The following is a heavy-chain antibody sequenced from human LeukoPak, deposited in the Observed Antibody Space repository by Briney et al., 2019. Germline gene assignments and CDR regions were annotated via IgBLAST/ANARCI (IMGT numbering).Heavy chain of an antibody. J-gene: IGHJ4*02. Sequence: GASVNLSCKASGYTFTSYGISWVRQPPGQGLEWMGWSSTYNTDTKYAQKLQGRVTMTTDTSTNTAYMELRDLRSDDTAVYYCARESNWAYYFDYWGQGTLV. CDR3: ARESNWAYYFDY. CDR1: GYTFTSYG. V-gene: IGHV1-18*01. D-gene: IGHD1-1*01. CDR2: SSTYNTDT.